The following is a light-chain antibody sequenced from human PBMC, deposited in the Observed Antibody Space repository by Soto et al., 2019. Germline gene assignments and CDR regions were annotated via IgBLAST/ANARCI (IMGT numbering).Light chain of an antibody. CDR2: AAS. V-gene: IGKV1-39*01. CDR3: QQSYSSPWT. J-gene: IGKJ1*01. Sequence: DIQMTQSPSSLSASVGDRVTITCRASQTITSYLNWYQQKPGKDPKLLVYAASTLLSGVPARFSGGGSGTDFTLIIDSLQPEDFATYYCQQSYSSPWTFGQGTKVEVK. CDR1: QTITSY.